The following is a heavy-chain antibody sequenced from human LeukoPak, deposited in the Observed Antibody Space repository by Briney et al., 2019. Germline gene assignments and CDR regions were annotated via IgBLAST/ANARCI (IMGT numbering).Heavy chain of an antibody. V-gene: IGHV3-23*01. CDR1: GFDFNDFA. CDR2: MSGSGDTT. Sequence: GGSLRLSCAASGFDFNDFAMTWVRQAPGKGLEWVSSMSGSGDTTEYAASVKGRFTISRDNAKKTLYLEMNSLRAEDTAVYYCARGRRYGSGSYGDYWGQGTLVTVSS. D-gene: IGHD3-10*01. J-gene: IGHJ4*02. CDR3: ARGRRYGSGSYGDY.